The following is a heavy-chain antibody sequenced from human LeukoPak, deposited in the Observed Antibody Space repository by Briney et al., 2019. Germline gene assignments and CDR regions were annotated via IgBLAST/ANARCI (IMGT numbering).Heavy chain of an antibody. D-gene: IGHD3-22*01. J-gene: IGHJ4*02. CDR3: ARESEWLLPYFDF. CDR2: IYYSGST. Sequence: SETLSVTCTVSGGSISSNYWSCIRQPPGKGLEWIGYIYYSGSTNYNPSLKSRVTISVDTSKNQFSLKLSSVTAADTAVYYCARESEWLLPYFDFWGQGTLVTVPS. V-gene: IGHV4-59*01. CDR1: GGSISSNY.